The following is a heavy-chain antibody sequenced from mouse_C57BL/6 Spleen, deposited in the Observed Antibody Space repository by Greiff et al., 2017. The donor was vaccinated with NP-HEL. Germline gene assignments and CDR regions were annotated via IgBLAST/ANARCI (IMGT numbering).Heavy chain of an antibody. J-gene: IGHJ1*03. CDR1: GFTFTDYY. Sequence: EVQVVESGGGLVQPGGSLSLSCAASGFTFTDYYMSWVRQPPGKALEWLGFIRNKANGYTSEYSASVKGRFTISRDNSQSILYLQMNALRAEDSATYYCARYSSYGSSYVGYFDVWGTGTTVTVSS. CDR3: ARYSSYGSSYVGYFDV. CDR2: IRNKANGYTS. V-gene: IGHV7-3*01. D-gene: IGHD1-1*01.